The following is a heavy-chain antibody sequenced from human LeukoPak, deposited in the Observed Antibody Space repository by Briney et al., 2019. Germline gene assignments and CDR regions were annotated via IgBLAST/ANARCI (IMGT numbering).Heavy chain of an antibody. Sequence: PSETLSLTCTVSGGSISNSYWSWVRQPAGKGLEWVGRIYTSGSTDYNPSLKSRVTMSVDTSKNQFSLNLKSVTAADTAVYYCARDFRTYYDFWSGYSNWFDPWGQGTLVTVSS. CDR1: GGSISNSY. V-gene: IGHV4-4*07. J-gene: IGHJ5*02. CDR3: ARDFRTYYDFWSGYSNWFDP. CDR2: IYTSGST. D-gene: IGHD3-3*01.